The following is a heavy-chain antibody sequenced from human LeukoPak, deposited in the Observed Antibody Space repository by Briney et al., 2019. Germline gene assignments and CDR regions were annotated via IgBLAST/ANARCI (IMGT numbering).Heavy chain of an antibody. Sequence: GGPLRLSCAASGFTFSNYRMNWVRQAPGKGLELVSHISSVSSSIYYADSVKGRFTMSRDKFKNTVYLQMNSLTAEDTAVYYCAKPGGGYFDSWGQGTLVTVSS. V-gene: IGHV3-48*01. J-gene: IGHJ4*02. CDR3: AKPGGGYFDS. CDR2: ISSVSSSI. CDR1: GFTFSNYR. D-gene: IGHD3-16*01.